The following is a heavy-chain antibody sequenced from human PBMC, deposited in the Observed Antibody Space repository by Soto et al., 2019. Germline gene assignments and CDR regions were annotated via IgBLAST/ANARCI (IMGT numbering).Heavy chain of an antibody. D-gene: IGHD3-22*01. V-gene: IGHV3-30-3*01. CDR1: GFTSSSYV. J-gene: IGHJ4*02. CDR3: ARGVFYYYGSSGYSPDY. CDR2: ISFDGSKK. Sequence: GGSLRLSCEGSGFTSSSYVMHWVRQAPGKGLEWVALISFDGSKKNYADSVKGRFTISRDNSKNMMYLQMNSLRHEDTAVYYCARGVFYYYGSSGYSPDYWGQGTLVTVSS.